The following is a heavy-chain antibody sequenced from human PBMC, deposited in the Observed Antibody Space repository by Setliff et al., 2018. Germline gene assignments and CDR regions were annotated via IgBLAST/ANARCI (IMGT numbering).Heavy chain of an antibody. Sequence: SETLSLTCSVSGGSISRSSYYWSWIRHPAGKGLEWIGRVYTNGGSDYNPFLKSRVSISLDTSKNQFSLKLISVTAADTAVYYCARANKKLDYYYYYYMDVWGKGTTVTVSS. CDR3: ARANKKLDYYYYYYMDV. CDR2: VYTNGGS. D-gene: IGHD1-1*01. V-gene: IGHV4-61*02. J-gene: IGHJ6*03. CDR1: GGSISRSSYY.